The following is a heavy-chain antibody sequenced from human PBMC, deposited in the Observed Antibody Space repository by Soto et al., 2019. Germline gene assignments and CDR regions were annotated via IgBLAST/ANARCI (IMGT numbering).Heavy chain of an antibody. CDR3: ARDTPPTDY. CDR1: GYTFTSYA. J-gene: IGHJ4*02. CDR2: ISAYNGNT. Sequence: QVQLVQSGAEVKKPGASVKVSCKASGYTFTSYAISWVRQAPGQGIEWMGWISAYNGNTNYAQKLQGRVTMTTDKSTSTAHMALRSLRSDDTAVYYCARDTPPTDYWGQGTLVTVSS. V-gene: IGHV1-18*01.